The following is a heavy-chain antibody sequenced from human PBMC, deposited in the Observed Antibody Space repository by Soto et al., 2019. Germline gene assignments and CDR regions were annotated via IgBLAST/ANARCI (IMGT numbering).Heavy chain of an antibody. D-gene: IGHD2-8*02. J-gene: IGHJ6*02. CDR1: GFTFDEYG. V-gene: IGHV3-9*01. Sequence: EVQLMESGGGLVQPGRSLRLSCGASGFTFDEYGMHWVRQAPGKGLEWVSGISWNSGTIGYADSVKGRFTISRDNAKNSLYLQMSSLRAEDTALYYCAKRTGGTANGMDVWGQGTTVTVSS. CDR3: AKRTGGTANGMDV. CDR2: ISWNSGTI.